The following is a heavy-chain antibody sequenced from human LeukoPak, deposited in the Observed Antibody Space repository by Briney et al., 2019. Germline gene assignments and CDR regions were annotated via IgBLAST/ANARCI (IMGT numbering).Heavy chain of an antibody. CDR3: ARAGNGWDPLQYSYFYLDV. D-gene: IGHD1-26*01. J-gene: IGHJ6*03. V-gene: IGHV4-39*07. CDR2: IFYSGST. CDR1: SGSISTSNYY. Sequence: SETLSLTCTVSSGSISTSNYYWGWVRQPPGKALEWIGNIFYSGSTYYSPSLKSRVTISLDTSKNQFSLKLSSVTAADTAVYYCARAGNGWDPLQYSYFYLDVWGKGTTVTVSS.